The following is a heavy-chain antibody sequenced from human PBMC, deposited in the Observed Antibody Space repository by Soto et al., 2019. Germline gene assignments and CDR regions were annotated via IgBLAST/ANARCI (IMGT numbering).Heavy chain of an antibody. Sequence: QVQLQESGPGLVKPSQTLSLTCTVSGGSISSGGYYWSWIRQHPGKGLEWIGYIYYSGSTYYNPSLKSRVTISVDTSKNQFSLKLSSVTAADTAVYYCAREVLMGGSWYRGYYYGMDVWGQGTTVTVSS. CDR3: AREVLMGGSWYRGYYYGMDV. CDR2: IYYSGST. CDR1: GGSISSGGYY. D-gene: IGHD6-13*01. J-gene: IGHJ6*02. V-gene: IGHV4-30-4*08.